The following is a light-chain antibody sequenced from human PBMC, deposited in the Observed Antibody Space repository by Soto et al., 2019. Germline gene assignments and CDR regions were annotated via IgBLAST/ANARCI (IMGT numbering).Light chain of an antibody. CDR1: QSVSSSY. Sequence: IGLTQSPGNMAMSPWESATRSRRASQSVSSSYFAWYQQKPGQTPRLLIYGASSRATVIPDKFSGSGSGTDFTLTISRLEPEDFAVYYCQQYGSSPSWTFGQGTKVDIK. CDR3: QQYGSSPSWT. J-gene: IGKJ1*01. CDR2: GAS. V-gene: IGKV3-20*01.